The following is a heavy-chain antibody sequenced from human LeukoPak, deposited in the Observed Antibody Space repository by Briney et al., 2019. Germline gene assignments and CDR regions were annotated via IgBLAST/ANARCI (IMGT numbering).Heavy chain of an antibody. CDR3: ARLGQGAFDI. CDR2: INHSGST. Sequence: SETLSLTCAVYGGSFSSYYWSWIRQPPGKGLEWIGEINHSGSTNYNPSLKSRVTISVDTSKNQFSLKLSSVTAADTAVYYCARLGQGAFDIWGQGTMVTVSS. J-gene: IGHJ3*02. V-gene: IGHV4-34*01. CDR1: GGSFSSYY.